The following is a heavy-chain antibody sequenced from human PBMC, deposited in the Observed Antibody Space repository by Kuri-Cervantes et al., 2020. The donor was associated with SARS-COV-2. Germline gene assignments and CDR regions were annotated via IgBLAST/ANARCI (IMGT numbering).Heavy chain of an antibody. D-gene: IGHD3/OR15-3a*01. CDR2: IYYSGST. CDR3: ARGVARFGLAGLYWYFDL. Sequence: SETLSLTCTVSGGSISSYYCSWIRQRPGQGLEWIGYIYYSGSTNYNPYLNRRVTISVDTSTNQFSLQLSPVTAAVTAVDYCARGVARFGLAGLYWYFDLWGRGTLVTVSS. V-gene: IGHV4-59*12. CDR1: GGSISSYY. J-gene: IGHJ2*01.